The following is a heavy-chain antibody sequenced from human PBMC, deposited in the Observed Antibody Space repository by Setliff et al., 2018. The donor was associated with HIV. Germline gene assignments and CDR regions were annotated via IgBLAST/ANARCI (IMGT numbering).Heavy chain of an antibody. D-gene: IGHD6-13*01. V-gene: IGHV4-39*07. CDR1: GGSITSSSYY. J-gene: IGHJ4*03. CDR2: VYYTGNT. CDR3: AREPAAGAYYFDY. Sequence: SETLSLTCTVSGGSITSSSYYWAWIRQSPGKGLEWIGSVYYTGNTKYNPSLESRVTMSMDASESQFSLTLNSVTAADTAMYYCAREPAAGAYYFDYWGQGTTVTVSS.